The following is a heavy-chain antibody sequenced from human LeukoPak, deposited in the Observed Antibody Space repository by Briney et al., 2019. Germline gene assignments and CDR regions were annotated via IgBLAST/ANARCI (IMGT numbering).Heavy chain of an antibody. J-gene: IGHJ4*02. D-gene: IGHD4-11*01. CDR3: AKDPADYSNYHDY. CDR1: GFTFSSYG. V-gene: IGHV3-30*18. Sequence: GGSLRLSCAASGFTFSSYGMHWVRQAPGKGLEWVAVISYDGSNKYYADSVKGRFTISRDNSKNTLYLQMNSLRAEDTAVYYCAKDPADYSNYHDYWGQGTLVTVSS. CDR2: ISYDGSNK.